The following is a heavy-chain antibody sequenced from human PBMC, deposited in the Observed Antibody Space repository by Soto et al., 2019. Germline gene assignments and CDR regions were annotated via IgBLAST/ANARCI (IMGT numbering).Heavy chain of an antibody. D-gene: IGHD3-10*01. J-gene: IGHJ4*02. CDR2: IYFSGRT. Sequence: SETLSLTCTVSGGSISSGAYYWSWIRQHPGKGLEWIGYIYFSGRTDYNPSLKSRVTISLDTSKNQFSLKLSSVTAADTAVYYCERALTYGSGIHYWGQGALVTVSS. CDR3: ERALTYGSGIHY. CDR1: GGSISSGAYY. V-gene: IGHV4-31*03.